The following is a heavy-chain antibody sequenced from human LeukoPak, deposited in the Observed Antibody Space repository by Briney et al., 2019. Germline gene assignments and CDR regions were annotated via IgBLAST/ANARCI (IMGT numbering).Heavy chain of an antibody. V-gene: IGHV4-59*08. CDR1: GGSISSYY. Sequence: SETLSLTCTVSGGSISSYYWSWIRQPPGKGLEWIGYIYYSGSTNYNPSLKSRVTISVDTSKNQFSLKLSSVTAADTAVYYCVSYNFGWEGSNWFDPWGQGTLVTVSS. J-gene: IGHJ5*02. CDR2: IYYSGST. CDR3: VSYNFGWEGSNWFDP. D-gene: IGHD5-24*01.